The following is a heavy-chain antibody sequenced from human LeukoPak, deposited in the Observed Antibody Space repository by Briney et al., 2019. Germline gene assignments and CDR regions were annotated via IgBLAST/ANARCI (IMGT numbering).Heavy chain of an antibody. CDR2: ISSSGSTI. J-gene: IGHJ4*02. CDR1: GFTFSDYY. D-gene: IGHD3-22*01. V-gene: IGHV3-11*04. CDR3: ASGYYYDSSGYSGFDY. Sequence: PGGSLRLSCAASGFTFSDYYMSWIRQAPGKGLEWVSYISSSGSTIYYADSVKGRFTISRGNGKNSLYLQMNSLRDEDTAVYYCASGYYYDSSGYSGFDYWGQGTLVTVSS.